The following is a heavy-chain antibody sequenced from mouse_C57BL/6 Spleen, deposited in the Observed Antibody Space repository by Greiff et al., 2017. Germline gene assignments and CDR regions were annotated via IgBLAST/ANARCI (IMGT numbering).Heavy chain of an antibody. J-gene: IGHJ2*01. D-gene: IGHD2-5*01. V-gene: IGHV1-52*01. CDR1: GYTFTSYW. CDR3: AREAESNLYYFDY. CDR2: IDPSDSET. Sequence: QVQLQQPGAELVRPGSSVKLSCKASGYTFTSYWMHWVKQRPIQGLEWIGNIDPSDSETHYNQKFKDKAAWTVDKSSSTAYMQLSSLTSEDSAVYYCAREAESNLYYFDYWGQGTTLTVSS.